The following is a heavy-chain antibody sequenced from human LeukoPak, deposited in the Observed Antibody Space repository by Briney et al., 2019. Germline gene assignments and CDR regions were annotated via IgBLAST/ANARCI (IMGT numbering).Heavy chain of an antibody. J-gene: IGHJ3*02. CDR1: GFTFNTYF. V-gene: IGHV3-21*01. D-gene: IGHD4-17*01. CDR2: ISGSSNYI. Sequence: PGGSLRLSCAASGFTFNTYFLNWVRQAPGKGLEWVSSISGSSNYIYYADSVKGRFTISRDNAKNSLYLQMNSLRAEDTAVYYCAREGALTVTKDAFDIWGQGTMVTVSS. CDR3: AREGALTVTKDAFDI.